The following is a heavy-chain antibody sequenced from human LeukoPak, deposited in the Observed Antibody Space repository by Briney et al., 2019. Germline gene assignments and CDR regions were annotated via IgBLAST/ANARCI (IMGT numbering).Heavy chain of an antibody. D-gene: IGHD3-10*01. CDR3: ARQVLVRGVIEQHWLDP. J-gene: IGHJ5*02. CDR1: GYTFSAHH. CDR2: INPKNGDT. V-gene: IGHV1-2*02. Sequence: ASVKVSCKASGYTFSAHHVHWVRQAPGQGLEWMGWINPKNGDTKFDQKFQGRVFMSRDTSISTAYMELSRLTPDDTALYYYARQVLVRGVIEQHWLDPWGQGPLVTVSS.